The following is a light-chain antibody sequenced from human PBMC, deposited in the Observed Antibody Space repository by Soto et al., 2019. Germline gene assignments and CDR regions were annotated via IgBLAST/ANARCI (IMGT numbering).Light chain of an antibody. V-gene: IGKV3-20*01. J-gene: IGKJ5*01. CDR1: QSVSSY. CDR3: QQYGSSIT. Sequence: EILFTQSPATLSLSPGERATLSCRASQSVSSYLAWYQQKPGQAPRHLIYGASSTATGIPDRLSGSGSGTDFTLTISRLEPEDFAVYYCQQYGSSITFGQGTRLEIK. CDR2: GAS.